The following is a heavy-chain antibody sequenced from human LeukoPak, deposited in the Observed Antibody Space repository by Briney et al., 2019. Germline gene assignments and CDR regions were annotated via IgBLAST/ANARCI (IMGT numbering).Heavy chain of an antibody. CDR2: IYSSGST. D-gene: IGHD4-17*01. J-gene: IGHJ6*03. Sequence: ASETLSLTCAVSGYSISSGYYWGWIRQPAGKGLEWIGRIYSSGSTNYNPSLKSRVTMSVDTSKSQFSLKLSSVTAADTAVYYCARAVTTDWYYYMDVWGKGTTVTVSS. V-gene: IGHV4-38-2*01. CDR3: ARAVTTDWYYYMDV. CDR1: GYSISSGYY.